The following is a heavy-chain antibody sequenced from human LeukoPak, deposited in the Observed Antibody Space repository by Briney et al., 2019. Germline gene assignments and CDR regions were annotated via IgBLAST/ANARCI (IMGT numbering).Heavy chain of an antibody. D-gene: IGHD6-13*01. J-gene: IGHJ4*02. CDR2: IYYSGST. CDR1: GGSISSYY. V-gene: IGHV4-59*01. Sequence: TSETLSLTCTVSGGSISSYYWSWIRPPPGRGLEWIGYIYYSGSTNYNPSLKSRVTISVDTSKNQFSLKLSSVTAADTAVYYCARGSIAAAGPEVGSYYFDYWGQGTLVTVSS. CDR3: ARGSIAAAGPEVGSYYFDY.